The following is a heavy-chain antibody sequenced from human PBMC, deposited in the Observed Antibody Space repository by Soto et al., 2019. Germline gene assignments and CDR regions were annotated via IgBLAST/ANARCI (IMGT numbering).Heavy chain of an antibody. D-gene: IGHD3-3*01. Sequence: ASVKVSCKASGYTFTGYYMHWVRQAPGQGLEWMGWINPKSGGTNYAQKFQGRVTMTRDTSISTAYIELSRLRSDDTAVYYCAREAPGYYDSWSGYASAGGMDVWG. CDR2: INPKSGGT. CDR1: GYTFTGYY. V-gene: IGHV1-2*02. J-gene: IGHJ6*02. CDR3: AREAPGYYDSWSGYASAGGMDV.